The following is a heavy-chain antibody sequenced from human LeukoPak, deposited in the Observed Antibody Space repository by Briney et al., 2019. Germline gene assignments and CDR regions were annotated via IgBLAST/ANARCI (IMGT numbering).Heavy chain of an antibody. Sequence: NPSETLSLTCSVAGGSISTYYWNWLRQTPGKGLEWIGHIASGNTDYNPSLKSRVTISVDTSKNQFSLNLTSVSAEDTAVYYCARDKAHSYGRYFDPWGQGALVIVSS. CDR3: ARDKAHSYGRYFDP. J-gene: IGHJ5*02. D-gene: IGHD5-18*01. CDR1: GGSISTYY. V-gene: IGHV4-59*01. CDR2: IASGNT.